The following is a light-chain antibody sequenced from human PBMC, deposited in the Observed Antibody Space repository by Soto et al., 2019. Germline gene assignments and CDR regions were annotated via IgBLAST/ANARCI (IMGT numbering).Light chain of an antibody. Sequence: QSALTQPASVSLSPGQSITISCSGSSSDIGDYDYVSWYQQHPGKAPKGLISEVSNRPSGVSNRFSGSKSGNTASLTISGLQAEDEADYYCNSYATGNTRVFGTGTKVTVL. CDR2: EVS. J-gene: IGLJ1*01. CDR1: SSDIGDYDY. V-gene: IGLV2-14*01. CDR3: NSYATGNTRV.